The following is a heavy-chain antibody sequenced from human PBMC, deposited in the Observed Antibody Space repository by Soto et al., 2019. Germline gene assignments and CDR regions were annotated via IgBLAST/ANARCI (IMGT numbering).Heavy chain of an antibody. Sequence: SETLSLTCTVSGGSISSGDYYWSWIRQPPGKGLEWIGYIYYSGSTYYNPSLKSRVTISVGTSKNQFSLKLSSVTAADTAVYYCARDRVTMVRGVIVYYYYGMDVWGKGTTVTVS. CDR3: ARDRVTMVRGVIVYYYYGMDV. CDR2: IYYSGST. J-gene: IGHJ6*04. CDR1: GGSISSGDYY. D-gene: IGHD3-10*01. V-gene: IGHV4-30-4*01.